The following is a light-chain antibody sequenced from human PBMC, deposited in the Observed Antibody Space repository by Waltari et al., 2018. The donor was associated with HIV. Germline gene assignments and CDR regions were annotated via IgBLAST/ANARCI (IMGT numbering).Light chain of an antibody. Sequence: QSVLTQPPSASGTPGQRVTIPCSGSSSNIGSTTVNWYQQLPGTAPKLPIYSNNQRPSGVPDRFSGSKSGTSASLAISGLQSEDEADYYCAAWDDSLNGWVFGGGTKLTVL. CDR1: SSNIGSTT. J-gene: IGLJ3*02. CDR2: SNN. CDR3: AAWDDSLNGWV. V-gene: IGLV1-44*01.